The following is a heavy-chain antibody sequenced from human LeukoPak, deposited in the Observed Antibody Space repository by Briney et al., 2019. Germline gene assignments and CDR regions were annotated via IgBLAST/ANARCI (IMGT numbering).Heavy chain of an antibody. CDR2: ISGSGGST. J-gene: IGHJ4*02. CDR1: GFTFSSYA. D-gene: IGHD2-15*01. CDR3: AKSPPGSCSGGSCIPFDY. V-gene: IGHV3-23*01. Sequence: PGESLRLSCAASGFTFSSYAMSWVRQAPGKGLEWVSTISGSGGSTSYTDSVKGRFTISRDNSKNTLYLQMNSLRADDTAVYYCAKSPPGSCSGGSCIPFDYWGQGTLVTVSS.